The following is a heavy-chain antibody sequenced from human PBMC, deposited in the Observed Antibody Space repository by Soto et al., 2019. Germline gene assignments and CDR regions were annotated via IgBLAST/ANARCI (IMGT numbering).Heavy chain of an antibody. J-gene: IGHJ4*02. CDR3: AHRVLRTVFGLVTTTAIYFDF. D-gene: IGHD3-3*01. CDR2: LYWDDDK. CDR1: GFSLTTSGVG. Sequence: QITLNESGPTVVRPTETLTLTCRFSGFSLTTSGVGVAWIRQSPGKAPEWLALLYWDDDKRYSASLKSRLTITKDTSKNQVVLTVSDLDPTDTATYYCAHRVLRTVFGLVTTTAIYFDFWGQGTPVAVSS. V-gene: IGHV2-5*02.